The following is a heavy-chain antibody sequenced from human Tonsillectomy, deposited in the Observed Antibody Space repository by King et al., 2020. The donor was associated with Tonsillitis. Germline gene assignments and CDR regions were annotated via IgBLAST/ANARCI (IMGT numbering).Heavy chain of an antibody. Sequence: TLKESGPVLVKPTETLTLTCTVSGFSLSSARMGVSWIRQPRGKALEWLAFIFSNDEKSYSRSLKSRLTISKDTSKSQVVLTMTNVDPVDTATYYCARISAAGWVYYGMDVWGQGTTVTVSS. CDR3: ARISAAGWVYYGMDV. J-gene: IGHJ6*02. V-gene: IGHV2-26*01. D-gene: IGHD6-13*01. CDR2: IFSNDEK. CDR1: GFSLSSARMG.